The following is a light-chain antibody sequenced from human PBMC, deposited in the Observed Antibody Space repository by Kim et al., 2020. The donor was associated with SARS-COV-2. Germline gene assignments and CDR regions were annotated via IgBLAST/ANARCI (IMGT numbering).Light chain of an antibody. CDR2: GDN. J-gene: IGLJ3*02. V-gene: IGLV1-44*01. CDR3: ATWDDSLNGGV. Sequence: ELTQPPSASGTPGQRVTISCSGSSSNIGSNPVNWFQHLPGTAPRLLIYGDNQRPSGVPDRFSASKSGTSASLAISGLQSEDETYYYCATWDDSLNGGVFGGGTQRTVL. CDR1: SSNIGSNP.